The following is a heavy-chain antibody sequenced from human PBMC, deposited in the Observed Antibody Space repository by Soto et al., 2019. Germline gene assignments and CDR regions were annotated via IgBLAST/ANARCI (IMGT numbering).Heavy chain of an antibody. J-gene: IGHJ6*02. Sequence: PSETLSLTCTVSGGSISSGGYYWSWIRQHPGKGLGWIGYIYYSGSTYYNPSLKSRVTISVDTSKNQFSLKLSSVTAADTAVYYCAIRPVAAADDKAYYYGMDVWGQGTTVTVSS. CDR2: IYYSGST. CDR3: AIRPVAAADDKAYYYGMDV. V-gene: IGHV4-31*03. D-gene: IGHD2-15*01. CDR1: GGSISSGGYY.